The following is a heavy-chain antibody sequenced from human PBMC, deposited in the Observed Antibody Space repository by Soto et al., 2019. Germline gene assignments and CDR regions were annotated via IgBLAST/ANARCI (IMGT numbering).Heavy chain of an antibody. D-gene: IGHD3-10*01. V-gene: IGHV3-23*01. CDR3: AKSDLXFGELFYSSIKPAYFDY. CDR2: ISGSGGST. Sequence: GGSLRLSCAASGFTFSSYAMSWVRQAPGKGLEWVSAISGSGGSTYYADSVKGRFTISRDNSKNTLYLQMNSLRAEDTAVYYCAKSDLXFGELFYSSIKPAYFDYWGQGTLVTVSS. J-gene: IGHJ4*02. CDR1: GFTFSSYA.